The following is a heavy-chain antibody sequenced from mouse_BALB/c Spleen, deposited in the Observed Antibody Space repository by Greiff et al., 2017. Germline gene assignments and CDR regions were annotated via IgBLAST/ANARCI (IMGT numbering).Heavy chain of an antibody. J-gene: IGHJ3*01. Sequence: EVKLMESGGGLVQPGGSRKLSCAASGFTFSSFGMHWVRQAPEKGLEWVAYISSGSSTIYYADTVKGRFTISRDNPKNTLFLQMTSLRSEDTAMYYCASDDLRFAYWGQGTLVTVSA. CDR1: GFTFSSFG. CDR2: ISSGSSTI. V-gene: IGHV5-17*02. CDR3: ASDDLRFAY.